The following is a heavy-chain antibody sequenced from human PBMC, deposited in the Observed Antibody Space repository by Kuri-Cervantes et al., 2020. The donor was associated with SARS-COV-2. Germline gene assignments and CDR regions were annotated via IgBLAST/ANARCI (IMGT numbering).Heavy chain of an antibody. CDR2: INHSGST. CDR1: GGSFSGYY. V-gene: IGHV4-34*01. J-gene: IGHJ3*02. CDR3: ARGVLQGIVVVVAATEVVGAFDI. D-gene: IGHD2-15*01. Sequence: GSLRLSCAVYGGSFSGYYWSWIRQPPGKGLEWIGEINHSGSTKYNPSLKSRVAISVDTSKNQFSLKLSSVTAADMAVYYCARGVLQGIVVVVAATEVVGAFDIWGQGTRVTGSS.